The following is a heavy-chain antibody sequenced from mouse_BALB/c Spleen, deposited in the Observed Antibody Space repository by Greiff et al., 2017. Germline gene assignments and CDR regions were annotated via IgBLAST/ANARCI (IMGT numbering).Heavy chain of an antibody. CDR3: ARERDYYDYRGYAMDY. CDR1: GYSITSGYY. D-gene: IGHD2-4*01. V-gene: IGHV3-6*02. J-gene: IGHJ4*01. CDR2: ISYDGSN. Sequence: EVQLVESGPGLVKPSQSLSLTCSVTGYSITSGYYWNWIRQFPGNKLEWMGYISYDGSNNYNPSLKNRISITRDTSKNQFFLKLNSVTTEDTATYYCARERDYYDYRGYAMDYWGQGTSVTVSS.